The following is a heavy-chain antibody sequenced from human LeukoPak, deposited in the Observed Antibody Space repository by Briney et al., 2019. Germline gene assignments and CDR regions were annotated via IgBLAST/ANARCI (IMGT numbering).Heavy chain of an antibody. D-gene: IGHD3-16*02. Sequence: GGSLRLSCATSGFTFSNAWMNWVRQAPGKGLEWVSVIYSGGNTYSADSVKGRFTISRDNPKNTVYLQMNSLRAEDTAVYYCAKDYLLNWGQGTLVTVSS. V-gene: IGHV3-53*01. J-gene: IGHJ4*02. CDR2: IYSGGNT. CDR3: AKDYLLN. CDR1: GFTFSNAW.